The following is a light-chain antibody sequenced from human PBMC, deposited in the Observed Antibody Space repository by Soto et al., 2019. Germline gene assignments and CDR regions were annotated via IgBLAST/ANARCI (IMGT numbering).Light chain of an antibody. CDR1: QSVSNNY. CDR3: QQRNDWPIT. CDR2: GAS. V-gene: IGKV3D-20*02. Sequence: IVFTQSPGTLSLSTGERATLSCRASQSVSNNYLAWYQQKPGQAPRLLIYGASNRATGIPDRFSGSGSGTDFTLTISRLEPEDFAVYYCQQRNDWPITFGQGTRLEIK. J-gene: IGKJ5*01.